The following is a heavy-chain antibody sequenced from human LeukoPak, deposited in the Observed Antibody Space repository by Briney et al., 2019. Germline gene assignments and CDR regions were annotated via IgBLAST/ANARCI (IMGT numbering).Heavy chain of an antibody. D-gene: IGHD5-24*01. J-gene: IGHJ4*02. CDR2: IHNSGSI. CDR1: GDSISSYY. CDR3: ARVGEMATIRD. Sequence: SETLSLTCGVSGDSISSYYWSWIRQPPGKGLEWIGYIHNSGSIHYNPSLKSRVTISVDTSKNQFSLNLSSVTAADTAVYYCARVGEMATIRDWGQGSLVTVSS. V-gene: IGHV4-59*01.